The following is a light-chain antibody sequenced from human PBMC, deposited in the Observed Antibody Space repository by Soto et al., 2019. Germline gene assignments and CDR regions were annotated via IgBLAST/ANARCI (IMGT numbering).Light chain of an antibody. CDR3: LQYGTSPPRIT. J-gene: IGKJ3*01. CDR2: GSS. V-gene: IGKV3-20*01. Sequence: EIVLTQSPGTLSLSSGERATLSCRASQGVASSTLAWYQQRPGQAPRLLIYGSSRRATGVPGRFSGGGSGTNFTLTISGLYSKYSAVYFFLQYGTSPPRITFGPGTKVEIK. CDR1: QGVASST.